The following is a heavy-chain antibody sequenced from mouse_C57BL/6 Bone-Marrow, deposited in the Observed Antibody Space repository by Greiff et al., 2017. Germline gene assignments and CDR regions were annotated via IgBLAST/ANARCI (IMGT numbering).Heavy chain of an antibody. CDR1: GYAFSSSW. J-gene: IGHJ4*01. CDR3: ASPTAQAVYAMDY. D-gene: IGHD3-2*02. V-gene: IGHV1-82*01. Sequence: QVQLQQSGPELVKPGASVKISCKASGYAFSSSWMNWVKQRPGKGLEWIGRIYPGDGDTNYNGKFKGKATLTADKSSSTAYMQLSSLTSEDSAVYFCASPTAQAVYAMDYWGQGTSVTVSS. CDR2: IYPGDGDT.